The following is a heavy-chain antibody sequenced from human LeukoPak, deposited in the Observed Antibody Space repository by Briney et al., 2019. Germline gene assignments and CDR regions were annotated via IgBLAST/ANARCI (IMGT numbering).Heavy chain of an antibody. D-gene: IGHD2/OR15-2a*01. V-gene: IGHV3-74*01. J-gene: IGHJ4*02. CDR3: ASDYLYYFDY. CDR1: GFTFSSYW. CDR2: INTDGSST. Sequence: GGPLRLSCAASGFTFSSYWMHRVRQAPGKGLVWVSRINTDGSSTSYADSVKGRFTISRDNAKNTLYLQMNSLRAEDTAVYYCASDYLYYFDYWGQGTLVTVSS.